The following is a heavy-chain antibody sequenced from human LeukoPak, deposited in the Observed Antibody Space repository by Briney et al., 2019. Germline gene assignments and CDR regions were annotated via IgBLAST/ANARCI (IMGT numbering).Heavy chain of an antibody. CDR1: GFTFSSYG. CDR2: IRYDGSNK. CDR3: AKDQLGYCSSTSCYKSDV. D-gene: IGHD2-2*02. Sequence: GGSLRLSCAASGFTFSSYGMHWVRQAPGKGLEWVAFIRYDGSNKYYADSVKGRFTISRDNSKNTLYLQMNSLRAEDTAVYYCAKDQLGYCSSTSCYKSDVWGKGTTVTVSS. V-gene: IGHV3-30*02. J-gene: IGHJ6*04.